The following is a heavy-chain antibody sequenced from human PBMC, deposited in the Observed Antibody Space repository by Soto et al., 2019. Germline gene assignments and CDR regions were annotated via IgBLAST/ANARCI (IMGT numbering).Heavy chain of an antibody. CDR3: AKDISGKRSSGLRGGLWSTYTYYYYGMDV. V-gene: IGHV3-9*01. CDR1: GFTFGDHA. D-gene: IGHD3-3*01. CDR2: ISWNSGSI. Sequence: PGGSLRLSCAASGFTFGDHAMHWVRQAPGKGLEWVSGISWNSGSIGYADSVKGRFTISRDNAKNSLYLQMNSLRTEDTALYYCAKDISGKRSSGLRGGLWSTYTYYYYGMDVWGQGTTVTVSS. J-gene: IGHJ6*02.